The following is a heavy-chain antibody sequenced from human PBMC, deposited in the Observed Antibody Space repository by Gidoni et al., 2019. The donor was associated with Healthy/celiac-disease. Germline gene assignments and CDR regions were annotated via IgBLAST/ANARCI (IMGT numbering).Heavy chain of an antibody. J-gene: IGHJ5*02. Sequence: QVQLVESGGGVVQPGRSLRLSCAASGFTFSSYGMHWVRQAPGKGLEWVAVISYDGSNKYYADSVKGRFTISRDNSKNTLYLQMNSLRAEDTAVYYCAKDPGSGGGWFDPWGQGTLVTVSS. D-gene: IGHD1-26*01. CDR2: ISYDGSNK. CDR1: GFTFSSYG. V-gene: IGHV3-30*18. CDR3: AKDPGSGGGWFDP.